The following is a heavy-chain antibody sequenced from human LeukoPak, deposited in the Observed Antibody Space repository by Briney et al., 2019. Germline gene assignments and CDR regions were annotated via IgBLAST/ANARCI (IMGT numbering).Heavy chain of an antibody. CDR3: ARAVALREWELLRY. D-gene: IGHD1-26*01. J-gene: IGHJ4*02. CDR2: INAGNGNT. Sequence: ASVKVSCKASGYTFTSYAMHWVRQAPGQRLEWMGWINAGNGNTKYSQKFQGRVTITRDTSASTAYMELSSLGSEDTAVYYCARAVALREWELLRYWGQGTLVTVSS. V-gene: IGHV1-3*01. CDR1: GYTFTSYA.